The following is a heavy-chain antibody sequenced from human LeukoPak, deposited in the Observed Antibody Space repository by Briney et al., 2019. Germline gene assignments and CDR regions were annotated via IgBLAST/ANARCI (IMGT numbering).Heavy chain of an antibody. D-gene: IGHD2-2*01. CDR1: GFTFSSYS. CDR2: ISSSSSYI. J-gene: IGHJ4*02. CDR3: ARDGDIVVVRPIDY. Sequence: GGSLRLSCAASGFTFSSYSMNWVRQAPGKGLEWVSSISSSSSYIYYADSAKGRFTISRDNAKNSLYLQMNSLRAEDTAVYYCARDGDIVVVRPIDYWGQGTLVTVSS. V-gene: IGHV3-21*01.